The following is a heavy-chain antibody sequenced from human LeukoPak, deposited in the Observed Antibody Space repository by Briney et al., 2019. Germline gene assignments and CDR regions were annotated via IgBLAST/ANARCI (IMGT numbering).Heavy chain of an antibody. CDR1: GFAFSSYT. CDR3: ANDSGSNGYDPIDS. V-gene: IGHV3-23*01. D-gene: IGHD5-12*01. CDR2: ISGSGDST. J-gene: IGHJ4*02. Sequence: GGSLRLSCAASGFAFSSYTMSWVRQAPGKGLEWVSAISGSGDSTYYAGSVKGRFTISRDNSKNTLYLQMNSLRAEDTAVYYCANDSGSNGYDPIDSWGQGTLVTVSS.